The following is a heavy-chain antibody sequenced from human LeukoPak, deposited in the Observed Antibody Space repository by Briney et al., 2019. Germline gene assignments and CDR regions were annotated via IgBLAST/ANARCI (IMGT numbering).Heavy chain of an antibody. CDR3: ARKRGITSGYNWFDP. CDR1: GGSISSYY. V-gene: IGHV4-59*08. Sequence: SETLSLTCTISGGSISSYYWSWIRQPPGKGLEWIGYIYYSGSTNYNPSLKSRVTISVDTSKNQFSLKLSSVTAADTAVYYCARKRGITSGYNWFDPWGQGTLVTVSS. J-gene: IGHJ5*02. D-gene: IGHD3-3*01. CDR2: IYYSGST.